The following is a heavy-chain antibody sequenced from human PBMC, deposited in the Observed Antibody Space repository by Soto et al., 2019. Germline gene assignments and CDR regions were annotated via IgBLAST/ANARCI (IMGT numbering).Heavy chain of an antibody. D-gene: IGHD3-16*01. V-gene: IGHV3-23*01. CDR1: GFTFSSYS. Sequence: LRLSCAASGFTFSSYSTSWVRQAPGKGLEWVSAISGSGGSTYYADSVKGRFTISRDNSKYTLYLQMNSLRAEDTAVYYCAKTPTYYDYVWGSSGQFDPWGQGTLVTVSS. CDR2: ISGSGGST. CDR3: AKTPTYYDYVWGSSGQFDP. J-gene: IGHJ5*02.